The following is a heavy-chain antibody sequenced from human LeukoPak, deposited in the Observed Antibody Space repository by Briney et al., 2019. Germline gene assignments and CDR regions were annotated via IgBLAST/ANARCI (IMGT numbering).Heavy chain of an antibody. J-gene: IGHJ4*02. CDR3: ARDTPY. V-gene: IGHV4-59*01. CDR1: Y. CDR2: IYYTGST. Sequence: YWIGWVRQMPGKGLEWMGIIYYTGSTNYSPSLKSRVSISIDPSKNQFSLKLTSVTAADTAVYYCARDTPYWGQGILVTVSS.